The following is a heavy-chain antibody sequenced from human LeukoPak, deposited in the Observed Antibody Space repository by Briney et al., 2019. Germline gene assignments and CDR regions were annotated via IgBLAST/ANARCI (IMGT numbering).Heavy chain of an antibody. CDR3: AADGYYFDY. CDR2: IYYSGST. D-gene: IGHD2-2*03. CDR1: GGSISSSSYY. V-gene: IGHV4-39*01. J-gene: IGHJ4*02. Sequence: PSETLSLTCTVSGGSISSSSYYWGWIRQPPGKGLEWIGSIYYSGSTYYNPSLKSRVTISVDTSKNQFSLKLSSVTAADTAVYYCAADGYYFDYWGQGTLVTVSS.